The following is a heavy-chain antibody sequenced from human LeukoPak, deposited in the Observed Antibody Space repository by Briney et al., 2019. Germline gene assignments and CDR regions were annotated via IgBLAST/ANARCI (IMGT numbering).Heavy chain of an antibody. D-gene: IGHD6-13*01. CDR1: GFTFSSYA. CDR2: ISGSGGST. V-gene: IGHV3-23*01. J-gene: IGHJ4*02. CDR3: TKVRSGSSNWALRVFDY. Sequence: GGSLRLSCAAYGFTFSSYAMSWVRQAPGKGLEWVSAISGSGGSTYYADSVKGRFTISRDNSKNTLYLQMNNLGVEDTAVYYCTKVRSGSSNWALRVFDYWGQGALVTVSS.